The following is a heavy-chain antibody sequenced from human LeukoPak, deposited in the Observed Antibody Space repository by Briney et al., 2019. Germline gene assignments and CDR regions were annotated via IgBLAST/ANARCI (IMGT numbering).Heavy chain of an antibody. CDR2: ISYDGSNK. J-gene: IGHJ5*02. V-gene: IGHV3-30*03. CDR1: GFTFSSYG. Sequence: GGSLRLSCAASGFTFSSYGMHWVRQAPGKGLEWVAVISYDGSNKYYADSVKGRFTISRDNSKNTLYLQMNSLRAEDTAVYYCARDYYSSSWYEQGLHYFDPWGQGTLVTVSS. D-gene: IGHD6-13*01. CDR3: ARDYYSSSWYEQGLHYFDP.